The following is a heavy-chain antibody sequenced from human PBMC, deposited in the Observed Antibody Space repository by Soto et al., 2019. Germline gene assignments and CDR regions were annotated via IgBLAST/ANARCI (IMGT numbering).Heavy chain of an antibody. CDR2: ISSSSSYI. J-gene: IGHJ6*02. Sequence: PGGSLRISCASSRITFSSYSMNWVRQAPGKGLEWVSSISSSSSYIYYADSVKGRFTISRDNAKNSLYLQMNSLRAEDTVVYYCARERSPLLSYYDYLLDVWGQGTTVTVSS. CDR1: RITFSSYS. CDR3: ARERSPLLSYYDYLLDV. D-gene: IGHD2-21*01. V-gene: IGHV3-21*01.